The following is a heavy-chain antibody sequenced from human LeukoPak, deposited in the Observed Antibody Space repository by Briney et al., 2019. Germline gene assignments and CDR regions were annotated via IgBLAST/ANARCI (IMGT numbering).Heavy chain of an antibody. CDR3: AKVQTTVTTRGAFDI. J-gene: IGHJ3*02. Sequence: GGSLRLSCAASGFTFDDYAMHWVRQAPGKGLEWVSGISWNSGSIGYADFVKGRFTISRDNAKNSLYLQMNSLRAEDMALYYCAKVQTTVTTRGAFDIWGQGTMVTVSS. CDR2: ISWNSGSI. D-gene: IGHD4-17*01. CDR1: GFTFDDYA. V-gene: IGHV3-9*03.